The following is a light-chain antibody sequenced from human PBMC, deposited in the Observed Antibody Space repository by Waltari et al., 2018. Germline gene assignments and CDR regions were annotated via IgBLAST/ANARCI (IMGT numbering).Light chain of an antibody. CDR3: QSYDSSLTAV. V-gene: IGLV1-40*01. CDR2: AYS. CDR1: SSNIGAGFD. J-gene: IGLJ3*02. Sequence: QSVLTQPPSVSGAPGQSVTIPCTGTSSNIGAGFDVPWYQQLPGAAPKLLIYAYSNRPSGVPDRFYGSKSGTSASLAITGLQSEDEADYYCQSYDSSLTAVFGGGTKLTVL.